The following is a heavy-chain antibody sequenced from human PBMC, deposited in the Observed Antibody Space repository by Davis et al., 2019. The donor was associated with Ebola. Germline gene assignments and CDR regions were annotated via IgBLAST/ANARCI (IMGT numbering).Heavy chain of an antibody. D-gene: IGHD2-15*01. J-gene: IGHJ3*02. CDR3: ARESARDIVVVVAATVEDAFDI. Sequence: PSETLSLTCAVYGGSFSGYYWSWIRQPPGKGLEWIGEINHSGSTNYNPSLKSRVTISVDTSKNQFSLKLSSVTAPDTAVYYCARESARDIVVVVAATVEDAFDIWGQGTMVTVSS. CDR1: GGSFSGYY. V-gene: IGHV4-34*01. CDR2: INHSGST.